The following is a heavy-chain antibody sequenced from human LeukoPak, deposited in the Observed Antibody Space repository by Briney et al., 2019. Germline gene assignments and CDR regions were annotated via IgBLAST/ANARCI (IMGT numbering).Heavy chain of an antibody. V-gene: IGHV4-31*03. CDR3: ARGGAARLHFQN. Sequence: SETLSLTCTVSGGSISSGGYYWSWIRQHPGKGLEWIGYIYYSGSTRYNPSLKSRVIISVDTSKNQFSLRLSSVTAADTAVYYCARGGAARLHFQNWGQGTLVTVSS. CDR1: GGSISSGGYY. CDR2: IYYSGST. D-gene: IGHD6-6*01. J-gene: IGHJ1*01.